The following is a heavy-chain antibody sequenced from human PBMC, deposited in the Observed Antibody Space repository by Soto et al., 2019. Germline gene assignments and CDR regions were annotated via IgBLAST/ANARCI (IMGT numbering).Heavy chain of an antibody. CDR1: GGSFSGYY. CDR2: INHSGST. D-gene: IGHD3-10*01. J-gene: IGHJ4*02. CDR3: ARGRGDYYGSGSYRFPFDY. V-gene: IGHV4-34*01. Sequence: SETLSLTCAVYGGSFSGYYWSWIRQPPGKGLEWIGEINHSGSTNYNPSLKSRVTISVDTSKNQFSLKLSSVTAADTAVYYCARGRGDYYGSGSYRFPFDYWGQGTLVTVSS.